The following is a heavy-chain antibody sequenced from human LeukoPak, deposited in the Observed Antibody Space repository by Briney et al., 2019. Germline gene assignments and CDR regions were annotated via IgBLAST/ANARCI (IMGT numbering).Heavy chain of an antibody. CDR1: GFTFSNYA. CDR3: AKTSGSYFAGFDC. J-gene: IGHJ4*02. D-gene: IGHD3-22*01. V-gene: IGHV3-23*01. CDR2: ISGNGGST. Sequence: AGGSLRLSCTTSGFTFSNYAVTWVRQAPGRGLEWVSGISGNGGSTYYADSVKGRFTISIDYSKNSLHLQMNSLRAEDTAVYYCAKTSGSYFAGFDCRGQGTLVTVSS.